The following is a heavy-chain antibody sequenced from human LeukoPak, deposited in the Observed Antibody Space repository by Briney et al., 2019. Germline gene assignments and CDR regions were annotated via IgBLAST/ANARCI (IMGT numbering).Heavy chain of an antibody. CDR3: ARDLGVAVAADWFDP. CDR1: GFTFSSYA. Sequence: GGSLRLSCAASGFTFSSYAMNWVRQAPGKGLEWVSVISGSGGSTFYTDSVKGRFTISRDNSKNSLYLQMNSLRDEDTAVYYCARDLGVAVAADWFDPWGQGTLVTVSS. V-gene: IGHV3-23*01. J-gene: IGHJ5*02. CDR2: ISGSGGST. D-gene: IGHD6-19*01.